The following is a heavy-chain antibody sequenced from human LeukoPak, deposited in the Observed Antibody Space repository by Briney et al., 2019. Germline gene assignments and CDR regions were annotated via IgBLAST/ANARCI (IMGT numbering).Heavy chain of an antibody. CDR1: GGSISSGGYY. CDR2: IYYSGST. V-gene: IGHV4-31*03. CDR3: ARLTYSGSYDFDY. J-gene: IGHJ4*02. Sequence: PSETLSLTCTVSGGSISSGGYYWSWIRQHPGKGLEWIGYIYYSGSTYYNPSLKSRVTISVDTSKNQFSLKLSSVTAADTAVYYCARLTYSGSYDFDYWGQGTLVTVSS. D-gene: IGHD1-26*01.